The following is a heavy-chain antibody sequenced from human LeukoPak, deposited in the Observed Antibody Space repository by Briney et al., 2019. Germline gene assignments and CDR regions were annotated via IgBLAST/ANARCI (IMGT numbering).Heavy chain of an antibody. CDR3: ARAVVVAAPDYYYYYGMDV. CDR2: IIPILGIA. D-gene: IGHD2-15*01. CDR1: GGTFSSYA. V-gene: IGHV1-69*04. J-gene: IGHJ6*02. Sequence: SVKVSCKASGGTFSSYAISRVRQAPGQGLEWMGRIIPILGIANYAQKFQGRVTITADKSTSTAYMELSSLRSEDTAVYYCARAVVVAAPDYYYYYGMDVWGQGTTVTVSS.